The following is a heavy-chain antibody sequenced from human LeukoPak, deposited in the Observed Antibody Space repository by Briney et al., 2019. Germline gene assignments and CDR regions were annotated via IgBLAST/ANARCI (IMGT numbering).Heavy chain of an antibody. CDR1: GFTFSTYA. CDR3: AKGVGYYYYMDV. J-gene: IGHJ6*03. CDR2: ISSSGSTI. V-gene: IGHV3-23*01. Sequence: GGSLRLSCAASGFTFSTYAMSWVRQAPGKGLEWVSGISSSGSTIYYADSVKGRFTISRDNAKNSLYLQMNSLRAEDTAVYYCAKGVGYYYYMDVWGKGTTVTVSS.